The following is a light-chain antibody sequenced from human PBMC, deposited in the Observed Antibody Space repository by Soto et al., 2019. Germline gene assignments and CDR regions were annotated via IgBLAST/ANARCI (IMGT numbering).Light chain of an antibody. J-gene: IGLJ3*02. CDR2: GNS. V-gene: IGLV1-40*01. Sequence: QSVLTQPPSVSGAPGQRVTISCTGSSSNIGADYDVHWYQQLPGTAPKLLIYGNSNRPSGVPDRFSGSKSGTSASLAITGPQAEEEAAYYCQSSASSLSAVVFGGGTTLTVL. CDR3: QSSASSLSAVV. CDR1: SSNIGADYD.